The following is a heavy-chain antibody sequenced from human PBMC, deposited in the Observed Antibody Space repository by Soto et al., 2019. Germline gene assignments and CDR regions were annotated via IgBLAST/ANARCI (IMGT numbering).Heavy chain of an antibody. J-gene: IGHJ4*02. V-gene: IGHV3-74*01. CDR3: ARDRREPRDYFYY. CDR1: GFTFSSDW. D-gene: IGHD3-10*01. CDR2: INTDGSGT. Sequence: GGSLRLSCAASGFTFSSDWMHWVRQAPGKGLVWVSRINTDGSGTTYADSVKGRFTISRDNAKNMVYLQMNSLRAEDTAVYYCARDRREPRDYFYYWGLGNMDIVSS.